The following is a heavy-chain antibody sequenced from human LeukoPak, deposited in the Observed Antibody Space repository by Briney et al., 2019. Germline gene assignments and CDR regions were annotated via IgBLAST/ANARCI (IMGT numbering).Heavy chain of an antibody. CDR2: IIPIFGTA. J-gene: IGHJ4*02. CDR1: GGTFSSYA. V-gene: IGHV1-69*06. D-gene: IGHD3-10*01. CDR3: AREFFGSGSSPLDY. Sequence: GASVTVSCKASGGTFSSYAISWVRQAPGQGLEWMGGIIPIFGTANYAQKFQGRVTITADKSTSTAYMELSSLRSEDTAVYYCAREFFGSGSSPLDYWGQGTLVTVSS.